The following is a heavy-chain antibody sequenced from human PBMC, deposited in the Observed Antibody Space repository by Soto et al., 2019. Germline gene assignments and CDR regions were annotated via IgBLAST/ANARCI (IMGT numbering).Heavy chain of an antibody. V-gene: IGHV3-33*01. Sequence: PGGSLRLSCAASGFTFSSYGMHWVRQAPGKGLEWVAVIWYDGSNKYYADSVKGRFTISRDNSKNTLYLQMNSLRAEDTAVYYCARDLGPRYCSSTSCPPHYWGQGTLVTGSS. CDR2: IWYDGSNK. J-gene: IGHJ4*02. CDR3: ARDLGPRYCSSTSCPPHY. CDR1: GFTFSSYG. D-gene: IGHD2-2*01.